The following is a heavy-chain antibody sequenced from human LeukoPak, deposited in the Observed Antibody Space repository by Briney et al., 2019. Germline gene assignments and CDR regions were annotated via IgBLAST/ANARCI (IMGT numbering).Heavy chain of an antibody. CDR2: INHSGST. D-gene: IGHD3-16*01. CDR3: ASPGGVSRIDAFDI. J-gene: IGHJ3*02. CDR1: GGSFSGYY. V-gene: IGHV4-34*01. Sequence: PSETLSLTCAVYGGSFSGYYWSWIRQPPGKGLEWIGEINHSGSTNYNPSLKSRVTISVDTSKNQFSLKLSSVTAADTAVYYCASPGGVSRIDAFDIWGQGTMVTVSS.